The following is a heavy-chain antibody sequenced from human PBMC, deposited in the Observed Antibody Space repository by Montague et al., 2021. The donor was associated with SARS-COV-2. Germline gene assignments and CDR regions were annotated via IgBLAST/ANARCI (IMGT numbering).Heavy chain of an antibody. Sequence: SETRSLTCSVSGGSISGYYWSWIRQPPGKGLEWIGYIYHSGNTKYNPSLKSRVSISVDTSKNQFSLRLSSVTAADTAVYYCAREHRIVLWQTNWYFGLWGRGTLVTVSS. D-gene: IGHD2/OR15-2a*01. V-gene: IGHV4-59*01. CDR2: IYHSGNT. CDR3: AREHRIVLWQTNWYFGL. J-gene: IGHJ2*01. CDR1: GGSISGYY.